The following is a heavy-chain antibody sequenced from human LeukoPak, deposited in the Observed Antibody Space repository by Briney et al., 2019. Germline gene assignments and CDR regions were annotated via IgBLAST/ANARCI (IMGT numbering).Heavy chain of an antibody. D-gene: IGHD6-19*01. CDR1: GGSISSSSYY. CDR3: ARHSSGWYGFVEYYFDY. J-gene: IGHJ4*02. CDR2: IYYSGST. Sequence: PSETLSLTCTVSGGSISSSSYYWGWIRQPPGKGLEWIGSIYYSGSTYYNPSLKSRVTISVDTSKNQFSLKLSSVTAADTDVYYCARHSSGWYGFVEYYFDYWGQGTLVTVSS. V-gene: IGHV4-39*01.